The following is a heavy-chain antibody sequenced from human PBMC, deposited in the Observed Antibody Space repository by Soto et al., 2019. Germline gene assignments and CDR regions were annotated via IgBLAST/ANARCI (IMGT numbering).Heavy chain of an antibody. D-gene: IGHD5-12*01. Sequence: QVQLVQSGAEVKKPGSSVKVSCKASGGTFSSYAISWVRQAPGQGLEWMGGIIPIFGTANYAQKFQGRVTITADESTSTAYMELSSLISEDTAVYYCATHPMATSTYYYGMDVWGQGPTVTVSS. CDR3: ATHPMATSTYYYGMDV. CDR1: GGTFSSYA. CDR2: IIPIFGTA. J-gene: IGHJ6*02. V-gene: IGHV1-69*12.